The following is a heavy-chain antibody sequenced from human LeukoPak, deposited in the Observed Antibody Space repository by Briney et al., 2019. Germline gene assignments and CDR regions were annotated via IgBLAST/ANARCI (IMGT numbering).Heavy chain of an antibody. V-gene: IGHV1-8*03. CDR2: MNPNSGNT. CDR1: GYTFTSYD. Sequence: ASVKVSYKASGYTFTSYDINWVRQATGQGLEWMGWMNPNSGNTGYAQKFQGRVTITRNTSISTAYMELSSLRSEDTAVYYCAREATVTTHQIYYYYYYMDVWGKGTTVTVSS. CDR3: AREATVTTHQIYYYYYYMDV. J-gene: IGHJ6*03. D-gene: IGHD4-11*01.